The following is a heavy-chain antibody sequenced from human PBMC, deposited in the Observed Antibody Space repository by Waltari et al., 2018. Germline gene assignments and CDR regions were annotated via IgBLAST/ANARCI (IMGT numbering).Heavy chain of an antibody. V-gene: IGHV4-34*01. CDR2: IKHSGTT. D-gene: IGHD5-12*01. CDR1: GGSFSGFS. CDR3: AKGPHRNRLQLKSYYYGMDV. Sequence: QVQLQQWGAGLLKPSETLSLTCAVYGGSFSGFSWTWIRQPPGKGPEWSGEIKHSGTTNDNPSRKRRVTISVDTSKKQFSLKLSSVTAADTAVYYCAKGPHRNRLQLKSYYYGMDVWGQGTTVSVSS. J-gene: IGHJ6*02.